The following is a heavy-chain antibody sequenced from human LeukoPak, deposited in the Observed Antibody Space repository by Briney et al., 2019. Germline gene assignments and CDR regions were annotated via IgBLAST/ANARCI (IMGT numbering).Heavy chain of an antibody. Sequence: ASVKVSCKASGYTFTSYGISWVRQAPGQGLEWMGWISAYNGNTNYAQKLQGRVTMTTDTSTSTAYVELRSLRSDDTAVYYCAREEYFDWLGWFDPWGQGTLVTVSS. CDR3: AREEYFDWLGWFDP. D-gene: IGHD3-9*01. CDR2: ISAYNGNT. CDR1: GYTFTSYG. J-gene: IGHJ5*02. V-gene: IGHV1-18*01.